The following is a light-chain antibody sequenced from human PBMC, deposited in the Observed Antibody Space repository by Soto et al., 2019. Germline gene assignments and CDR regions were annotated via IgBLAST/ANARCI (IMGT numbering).Light chain of an antibody. CDR3: GAWDDSLNGPV. CDR1: SSNIGSNT. J-gene: IGLJ3*02. CDR2: NNN. V-gene: IGLV1-44*01. Sequence: QSVLTQPPSASGTPGQRVTISCSGSSSNIGSNTVKWYQQFPGTAPKLLLYNNNQGPSGVPDRFSGSKSGTSASLAISGLQSEDEAHYYCGAWDDSLNGPVFGGGTKLTVL.